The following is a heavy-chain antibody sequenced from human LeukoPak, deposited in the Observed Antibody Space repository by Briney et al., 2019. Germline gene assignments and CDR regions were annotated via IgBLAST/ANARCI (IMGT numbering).Heavy chain of an antibody. V-gene: IGHV4-39*01. CDR3: ATRSPLYNWFDP. J-gene: IGHJ5*02. CDR2: IYYSGST. CDR1: GGSISSSSYY. Sequence: SETLSLTCTVSGGSISSSSYYWGWIRQPPGKGLEWIGSIYYSGSTYYNPSLKSRVTISVDTSKNQFSLKLSSVTAADTAVYYCATRSPLYNWFDPWGQGTLVTVSS. D-gene: IGHD3-10*01.